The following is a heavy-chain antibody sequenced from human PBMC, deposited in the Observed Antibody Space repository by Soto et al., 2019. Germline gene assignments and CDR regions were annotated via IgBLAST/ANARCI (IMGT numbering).Heavy chain of an antibody. CDR3: ARGGGSLND. V-gene: IGHV3-21*02. CDR2: INSGSSHV. J-gene: IGHJ4*02. CDR1: GFTFSTSA. D-gene: IGHD2-15*01. Sequence: DVQLVESGGGLVKPGGSPRLSCEASGFTFSTSAMHWVRQAPGKGLEWVASINSGSSHVKYADSVKGRFTISRDNANNSLSLHLSSMRAEDTAIYYCARGGGSLNDWGQGTMVTVSS.